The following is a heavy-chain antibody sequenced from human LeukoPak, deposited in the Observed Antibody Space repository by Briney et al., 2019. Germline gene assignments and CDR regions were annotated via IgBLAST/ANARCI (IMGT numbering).Heavy chain of an antibody. CDR2: IISGSSAI. V-gene: IGHV3-21*01. J-gene: IGHJ4*02. CDR3: ARGHTAVTRHFDF. Sequence: GGSLTLSCKASGFTFTTYSMTWLRQAPGKALEGVSIIISGSSAIFSADALKGRFTISRDDAKNLLYLDMNSLRAEDTAVYYCARGHTAVTRHFDFWGQGTLVTVSS. CDR1: GFTFTTYS. D-gene: IGHD4-17*01.